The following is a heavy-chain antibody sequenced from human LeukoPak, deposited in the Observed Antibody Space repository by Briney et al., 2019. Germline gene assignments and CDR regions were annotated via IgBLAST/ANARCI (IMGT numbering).Heavy chain of an antibody. J-gene: IGHJ4*02. CDR3: ARNTRNYCDY. V-gene: IGHV1-46*01. CDR1: GYTFTGYY. CDR2: INPSGGST. Sequence: GASVKVSCKASGYTFTGYYMHWVRQAPGQGLEWMGIINPSGGSTSYAQKFQGRLTMTRATSTSTVYMEPSSLRSEDTAVYYCARNTRNYCDYWGQGTLVTVSS.